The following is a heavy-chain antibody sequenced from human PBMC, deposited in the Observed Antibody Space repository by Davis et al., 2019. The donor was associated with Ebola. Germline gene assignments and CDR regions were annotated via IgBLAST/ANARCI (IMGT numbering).Heavy chain of an antibody. V-gene: IGHV2-5*02. Sequence: SGPTLVKPTQTLTLTRTFSGFSLTSREVGVGWIRQPPGKALEWLALIYWDDTKHYRPSLKSRLTVTKDTSRNQVVLTMTDMDPVDTGTYYCAHRPYTHFTENWFDFWGQGSLVTVSS. CDR2: IYWDDTK. CDR3: AHRPYTHFTENWFDF. J-gene: IGHJ5*01. CDR1: GFSLTSREVG.